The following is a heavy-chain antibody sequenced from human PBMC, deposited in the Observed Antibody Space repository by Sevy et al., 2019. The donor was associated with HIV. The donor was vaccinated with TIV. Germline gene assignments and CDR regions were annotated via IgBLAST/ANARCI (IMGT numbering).Heavy chain of an antibody. CDR2: ITRKIDGETT. CDR3: GTGDAYDV. V-gene: IGHV3-15*06. J-gene: IGHJ3*01. Sequence: GGSLRLSCAASGFTFSNSFMSWARQAPGRGLEWVGRITRKIDGETTLYAAPVKGRFTISRDDSRNTMYLQMESLKIEDTAMYYGGTGDAYDVWGQGTTVTVSS. CDR1: GFTFSNSF. D-gene: IGHD1-7*01.